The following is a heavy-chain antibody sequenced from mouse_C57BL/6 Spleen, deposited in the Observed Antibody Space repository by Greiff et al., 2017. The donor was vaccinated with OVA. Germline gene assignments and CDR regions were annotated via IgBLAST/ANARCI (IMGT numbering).Heavy chain of an antibody. D-gene: IGHD1-1*01. J-gene: IGHJ4*01. CDR2: INPSTGGT. CDR3: ASSTVVAKDAMDY. CDR1: GYSFTGYY. Sequence: VQLQQSGPELVKPGASVKISCKASGYSFTGYYMNWVKQSPEKSLEWIGEINPSTGGTTYNQKFKAKATLTVDKSSSTAYMQLKSLTSEDSAVYYCASSTVVAKDAMDYWGQGTSVTVSS. V-gene: IGHV1-42*01.